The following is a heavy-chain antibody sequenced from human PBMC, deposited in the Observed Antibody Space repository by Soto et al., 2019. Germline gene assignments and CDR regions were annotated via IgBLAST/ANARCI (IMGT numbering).Heavy chain of an antibody. CDR3: ASHSYGYFPHYYHGMDV. Sequence: ASVKVSCKASGYTFTSYAMHWVRQAPGQGLEWMGGIIPIFGTANYAQKFQGRVTITADESTSTAYMELSSLRSEDTAVYYCASHSYGYFPHYYHGMDVWGQGTTVTVSS. J-gene: IGHJ6*02. CDR2: IIPIFGTA. D-gene: IGHD5-18*01. CDR1: GYTFTSYA. V-gene: IGHV1-69*13.